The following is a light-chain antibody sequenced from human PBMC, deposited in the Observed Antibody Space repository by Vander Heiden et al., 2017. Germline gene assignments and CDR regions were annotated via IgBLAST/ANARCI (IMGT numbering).Light chain of an antibody. J-gene: IGKJ3*01. Sequence: DIQMTQSPSSLSASVGDRVTITCQASQDIRKSLNWYQQKPGKAPKLLIYDASNLETGVPSRFSGSGSGTDFTFTVSSLQPEDIATYYCQQYDKLFTFGHGTKVDIK. CDR3: QQYDKLFT. CDR1: QDIRKS. V-gene: IGKV1-33*01. CDR2: DAS.